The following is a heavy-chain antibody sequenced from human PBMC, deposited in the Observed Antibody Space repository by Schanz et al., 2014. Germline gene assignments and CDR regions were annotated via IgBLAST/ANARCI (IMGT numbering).Heavy chain of an antibody. Sequence: EVQLLESGGGLVQPGGSLRLSCAASGFTFSKYWMSWVRQAPGKGLEWVANIKQDGSEKYYVDAVKGRFTISRDNAKNSMYLHMKSLRGEDTAVYDCARDNYYGSGSCAYWGQGTLVTVSS. CDR3: ARDNYYGSGSCAY. CDR1: GFTFSKYW. D-gene: IGHD3-10*01. V-gene: IGHV3-7*04. CDR2: IKQDGSEK. J-gene: IGHJ4*02.